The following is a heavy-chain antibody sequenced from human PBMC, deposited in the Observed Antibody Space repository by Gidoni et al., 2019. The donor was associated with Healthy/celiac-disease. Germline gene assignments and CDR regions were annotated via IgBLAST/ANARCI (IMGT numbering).Heavy chain of an antibody. V-gene: IGHV4-61*01. CDR3: ARDGDGYNGLAFFDY. CDR2: IYYSGST. CDR1: GGSVSSGSYY. J-gene: IGHJ4*02. D-gene: IGHD5-12*01. Sequence: QVQLQESGPGLVKPSETLSLTCTVSGGSVSSGSYYWSWIRQPPEKGLEWIGYIYYSGSTNYNPSLKSRVTISVDTSKNQFSLKLSSVTAADTAVYYCARDGDGYNGLAFFDYWGQGTLVTVSS.